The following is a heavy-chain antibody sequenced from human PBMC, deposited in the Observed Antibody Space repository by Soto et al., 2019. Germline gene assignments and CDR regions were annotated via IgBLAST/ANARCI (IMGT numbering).Heavy chain of an antibody. CDR1: SGSISSSNW. V-gene: IGHV4-4*02. J-gene: IGHJ6*02. D-gene: IGHD6-19*01. CDR2: IYHSGST. CDR3: ARDSPPSQQWRYYGMDV. Sequence: SETLSLTCAVSSGSISSSNWWSWVRQPPGKGLEWIGEIYHSGSTNYNPSLKSRVTISVDKSKNQFSLKLSSVAAADTAVYYCARDSPPSQQWRYYGMDVLGQGTTVTVSS.